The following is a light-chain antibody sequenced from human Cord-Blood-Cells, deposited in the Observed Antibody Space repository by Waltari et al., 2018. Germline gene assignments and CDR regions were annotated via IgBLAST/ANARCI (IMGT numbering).Light chain of an antibody. CDR1: QSVSSSY. J-gene: IGKJ1*01. CDR2: GAS. Sequence: EIALTQSPRTLSLSPGDRATPSCRASQSVSSSYLAWYQQKPGQAHRLLIYGASSRATGIPDRFSGSGSGTDFTLTISRLEPEDFAVYYCQQYGSSPPWTFGQGTKVEIK. V-gene: IGKV3-20*01. CDR3: QQYGSSPPWT.